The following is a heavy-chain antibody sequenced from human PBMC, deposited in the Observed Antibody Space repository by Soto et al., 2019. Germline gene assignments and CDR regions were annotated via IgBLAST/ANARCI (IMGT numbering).Heavy chain of an antibody. CDR1: GGTFSSYA. V-gene: IGHV1-69*18. D-gene: IGHD4-4*01. J-gene: IGHJ6*02. CDR3: ARVVMTTVPASYYYGMDV. Sequence: QVQLVQSGAEVKKPGSSVTVSCKASGGTFSSYAISWVRQAPGQGLEWMGRIIPFIGKANYAQKLQGRVTITAEESTSTAYMQLTNLRSEDTAVYYCARVVMTTVPASYYYGMDVWGQGTTVTVSS. CDR2: IIPFIGKA.